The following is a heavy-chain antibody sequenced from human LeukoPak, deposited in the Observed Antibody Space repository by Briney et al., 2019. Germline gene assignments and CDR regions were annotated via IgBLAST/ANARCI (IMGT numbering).Heavy chain of an antibody. D-gene: IGHD3-3*01. CDR2: INHSGST. V-gene: IGHV4-34*01. CDR1: GGSFSGYY. J-gene: IGHJ4*02. CDR3: ALVYYDFWSGYSVFDY. Sequence: SGTLSLTCAVYGGSFSGYYWSWIRQPPGKGLEWIGEINHSGSTNYNPSLKSRVTISVDTSKNQFSLKLSSVTAADTAVYYCALVYYDFWSGYSVFDYWGQGTLVTVSS.